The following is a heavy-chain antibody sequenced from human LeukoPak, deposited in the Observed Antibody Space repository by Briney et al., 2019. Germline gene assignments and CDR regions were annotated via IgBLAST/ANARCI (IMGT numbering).Heavy chain of an antibody. D-gene: IGHD2-15*01. J-gene: IGHJ2*01. CDR2: IYYSGST. CDR1: GGSISSSNYY. CDR3: ARDNCSGGSCYGDWYFDL. V-gene: IGHV4-61*01. Sequence: PSETLSLTCIVSGGSISSSNYYWGWIRQPPGKGLEWIVYIYYSGSTNYNPSLKSRVTISVDTSKNQFSLKLSSVTAADTAVYYCARDNCSGGSCYGDWYFDLWGRGTLVTVSS.